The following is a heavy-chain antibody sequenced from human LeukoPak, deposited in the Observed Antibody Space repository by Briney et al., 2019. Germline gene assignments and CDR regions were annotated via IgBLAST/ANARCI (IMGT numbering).Heavy chain of an antibody. CDR2: ISSNGGYI. Sequence: GGSLRLSCAASGFTLSSYAMHWVRQAPGKGLEYISTISSNGGYIYYANSMKGRFTISRDISKNTLYLQMNSLRAEDTAVYYCARDSTPSDTALDYWGQGTLVTVSS. CDR3: ARDSTPSDTALDY. CDR1: GFTLSSYA. D-gene: IGHD5-18*01. J-gene: IGHJ4*02. V-gene: IGHV3-64*01.